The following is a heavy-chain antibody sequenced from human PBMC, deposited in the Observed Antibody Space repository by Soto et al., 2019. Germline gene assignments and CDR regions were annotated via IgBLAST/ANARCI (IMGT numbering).Heavy chain of an antibody. CDR3: ARVEMYYYDSSGYYYWFDP. CDR2: IYHSGST. J-gene: IGHJ5*02. V-gene: IGHV4-30-2*01. Sequence: QLQLQESGSGLVKPSQTLSLTCAVSGGSISSGGYSWSWIRQPPGKGLEWLGYIYHSGSTYYNPSLKSRVNISVDRSKNQFSLKLSSVTAADTAVYYCARVEMYYYDSSGYYYWFDPWGQGTLVTVSS. D-gene: IGHD3-22*01. CDR1: GGSISSGGYS.